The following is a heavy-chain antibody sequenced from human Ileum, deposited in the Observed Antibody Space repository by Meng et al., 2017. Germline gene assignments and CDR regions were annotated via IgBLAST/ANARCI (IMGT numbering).Heavy chain of an antibody. CDR2: TYYRSKWYY. Sequence: LQPFGPDSVKPSQTLFTTCVIYGDCVSSLTAAWTWFRQSPSRGLEWLGRTYYRSKWYYEYAVSVKSRISVNPDTSKNQFSLQLNSVTPEDTAVYFCARENSGWFFWGQGALVTVSS. CDR1: GDCVSSLTAA. CDR3: ARENSGWFF. D-gene: IGHD6-19*01. J-gene: IGHJ4*02. V-gene: IGHV6-1*01.